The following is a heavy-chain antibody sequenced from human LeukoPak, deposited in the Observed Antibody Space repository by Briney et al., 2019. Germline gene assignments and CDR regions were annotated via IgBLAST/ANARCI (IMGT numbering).Heavy chain of an antibody. CDR1: GFTVSSNY. CDR2: IYSGGST. CDR3: NYDFWSGNDY. Sequence: PGGSLRLSCAASGFTVSSNYMSWVRQAPGRGLEWVSVIYSGGSTYYADSVEGRFTISRDNSKNTLYLQMNSLRAEDTAVYYCNYDFWSGNDYWGQGTLVTVSS. J-gene: IGHJ4*02. V-gene: IGHV3-53*01. D-gene: IGHD3-3*01.